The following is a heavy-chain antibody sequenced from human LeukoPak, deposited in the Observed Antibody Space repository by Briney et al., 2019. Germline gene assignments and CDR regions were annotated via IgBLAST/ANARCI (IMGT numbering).Heavy chain of an antibody. J-gene: IGHJ6*02. CDR2: IDVDGTTT. V-gene: IGHV3-74*01. CDR3: ARGVSYPIYGMDV. CDR1: GFTFSRYW. D-gene: IGHD1-26*01. Sequence: PGGSLRLSCAASGFTFSRYWMHWVRQAPGKGLVWVSRIDVDGTTTDYADSVKGRFTISRDNAKNTVSLQMNSLGAEDSAVYYCARGVSYPIYGMDVWGQGTTVTVSS.